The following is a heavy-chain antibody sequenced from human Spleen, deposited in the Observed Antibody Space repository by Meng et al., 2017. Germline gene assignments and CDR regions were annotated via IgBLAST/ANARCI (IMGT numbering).Heavy chain of an antibody. Sequence: HPQSPESGPALVNPSETLSLPCTASGGAISSRSYYWGWIRQPPGKGLEWIGSIYDSGSAYYNPSLKSRVTISVDTSKNQFSLKLSSVTGADTAVYYCARVAMTDTAMIPWGQGTLVTVSS. V-gene: IGHV4-39*07. CDR2: IYDSGSA. D-gene: IGHD5-18*01. J-gene: IGHJ5*02. CDR1: GGAISSRSYY. CDR3: ARVAMTDTAMIP.